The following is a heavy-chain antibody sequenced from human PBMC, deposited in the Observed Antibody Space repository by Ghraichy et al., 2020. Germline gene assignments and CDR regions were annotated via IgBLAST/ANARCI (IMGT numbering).Heavy chain of an antibody. Sequence: GGSLRLSCAASGFTFSGSAMHWVRQASGKGLEWVGRIRSKANSYATAYAASVKGRFTISRDDSKNTAYLQMNSLKTEDTAVYYCTRHEASDYYVREENWFDPWGQGTLVTVSS. CDR1: GFTFSGSA. V-gene: IGHV3-73*01. CDR2: IRSKANSYAT. J-gene: IGHJ5*02. D-gene: IGHD3-10*02. CDR3: TRHEASDYYVREENWFDP.